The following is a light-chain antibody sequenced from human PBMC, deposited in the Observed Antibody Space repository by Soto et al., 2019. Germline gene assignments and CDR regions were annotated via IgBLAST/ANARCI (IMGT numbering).Light chain of an antibody. V-gene: IGLV2-14*01. CDR3: SSDTSSSLYV. Sequence: QSALTQPASVSGSPGQSITISCTGTSSDVGGYNYVSWYQQHPGKAPKLMIYDVSNRPSGVSNRFSCSKSGNTASLTISGLQAEDEADYYCSSDTSSSLYVFGTGTKLTVL. CDR2: DVS. CDR1: SSDVGGYNY. J-gene: IGLJ1*01.